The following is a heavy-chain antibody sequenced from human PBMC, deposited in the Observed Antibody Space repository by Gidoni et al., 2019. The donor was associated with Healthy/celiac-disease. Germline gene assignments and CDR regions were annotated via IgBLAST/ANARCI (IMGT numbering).Heavy chain of an antibody. D-gene: IGHD3-22*01. CDR2: TYYRSKWYN. Sequence: QVQLQQSGPGLVKPSQTLSLTCAIPGDSVSSNSDAWNWIRQSPSRGLEWLGRTYYRSKWYNDYAVSVKSRITINPDTSKNQFSLQLNSVTPEDTAVYYCAKERRDSSGYYSPYYYMDVWGKGTTVTVSS. J-gene: IGHJ6*03. CDR1: GDSVSSNSDA. V-gene: IGHV6-1*01. CDR3: AKERRDSSGYYSPYYYMDV.